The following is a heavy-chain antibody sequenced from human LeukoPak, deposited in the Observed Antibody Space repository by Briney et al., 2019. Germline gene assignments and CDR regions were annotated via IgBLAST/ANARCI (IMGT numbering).Heavy chain of an antibody. CDR3: ARQGDGPRFDP. CDR2: IYYSGST. Sequence: SETLSLTCTVSGGSISSSSYYWGWIRQPPGKGLEWIGSIYYSGSTYYNPSLKSRVTISVDPSKNQFSLKLSSVTAADTAVYYCARQGDGPRFDPWGQGTLVTVSS. J-gene: IGHJ5*02. CDR1: GGSISSSSYY. V-gene: IGHV4-39*07.